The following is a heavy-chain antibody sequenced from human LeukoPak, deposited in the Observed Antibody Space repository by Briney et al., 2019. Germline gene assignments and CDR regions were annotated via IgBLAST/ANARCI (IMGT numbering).Heavy chain of an antibody. Sequence: GGSLRLSCAASGFTFDDYAMHWVRQAPGKGLEWVSGISWNSGSIGYADSVRGRFTISRDNAKNSLYLQMNSLRAEDTALYYCAKAPSSGWYLSAFDIWGQGTMVTVSS. D-gene: IGHD6-19*01. V-gene: IGHV3-9*01. CDR3: AKAPSSGWYLSAFDI. CDR2: ISWNSGSI. CDR1: GFTFDDYA. J-gene: IGHJ3*02.